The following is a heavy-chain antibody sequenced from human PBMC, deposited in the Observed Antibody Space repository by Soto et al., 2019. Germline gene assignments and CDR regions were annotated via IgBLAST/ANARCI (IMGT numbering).Heavy chain of an antibody. CDR2: IIPMLGMS. V-gene: IGHV1-69*02. Sequence: QVQLVQSGAEVKKPGSSVRVSCKASAGSFSSYTIKWVRQAPGQGLEWMGRIIPMLGMSNYALRLQDRVRTTADRSTNIVYRERSGLRSDDPAVYYCATIYGSSSRAFEHWGQGTLVTVSS. D-gene: IGHD3-10*01. CDR1: AGSFSSYT. CDR3: ATIYGSSSRAFEH. J-gene: IGHJ4*02.